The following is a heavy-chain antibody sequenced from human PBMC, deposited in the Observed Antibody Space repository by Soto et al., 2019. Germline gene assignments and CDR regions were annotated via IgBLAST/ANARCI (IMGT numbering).Heavy chain of an antibody. CDR1: GGTFSSYT. CDR3: ASPKTYGSGSYYY. CDR2: IIPILGIA. Sequence: GASVKVSCKASGGTFSSYTISWVRQAPGQGLEWMGRIIPILGIANYAQKFQGRVTITADKSTSTAYMELSSLRSEDTAVYYCASPKTYGSGSYYYWGQGTLVTVSS. J-gene: IGHJ4*02. V-gene: IGHV1-69*02. D-gene: IGHD3-10*01.